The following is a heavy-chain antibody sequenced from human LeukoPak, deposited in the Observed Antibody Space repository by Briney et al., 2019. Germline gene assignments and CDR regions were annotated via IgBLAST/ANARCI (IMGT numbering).Heavy chain of an antibody. Sequence: SETLSLTCTVSGGPIYSYYWSWIRQTAGKGLEWIGRLYPGVSTNYNPSLKSRVTMSVDTSKNQFALKLSAVTAADTAVYYCARLKFYDSTGYSPGHYMGVWGKGTTVTVSS. CDR3: ARLKFYDSTGYSPGHYMGV. J-gene: IGHJ6*03. D-gene: IGHD3-22*01. CDR1: GGPIYSYY. CDR2: LYPGVST. V-gene: IGHV4-4*07.